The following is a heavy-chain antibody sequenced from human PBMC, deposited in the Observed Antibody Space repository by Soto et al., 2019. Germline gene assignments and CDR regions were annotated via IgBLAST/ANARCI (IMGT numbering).Heavy chain of an antibody. CDR2: ISGSSSTI. V-gene: IGHV3-48*04. CDR3: ARGRPLDY. CDR1: GFTFGAYS. Sequence: GGSLRLSCAASGFTFGAYSMNWVRQAPGKGLEWVSQISGSSSTIYYADSVQGRITISRDNALNSLFLQMNSLRAEDTAVYYCARGRPLDYWGQGTPVTVSS. J-gene: IGHJ4*02.